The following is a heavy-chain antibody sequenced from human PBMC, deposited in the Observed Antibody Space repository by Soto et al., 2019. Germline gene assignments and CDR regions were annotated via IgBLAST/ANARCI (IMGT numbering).Heavy chain of an antibody. J-gene: IGHJ6*02. V-gene: IGHV1-2*04. Sequence: QVQLVQSGAEVKKPGASVKVSCKASGYTFTGYYMHWVRQAPGQGLEWMGWINPNSGGTNYAQKFQGWVTMTRDTSISTAYMELSRLRSDDTAVYYCARAHRLRYFDWSPNYYYYDGMDVWGQGTTVTVSS. CDR1: GYTFTGYY. D-gene: IGHD3-9*01. CDR2: INPNSGGT. CDR3: ARAHRLRYFDWSPNYYYYDGMDV.